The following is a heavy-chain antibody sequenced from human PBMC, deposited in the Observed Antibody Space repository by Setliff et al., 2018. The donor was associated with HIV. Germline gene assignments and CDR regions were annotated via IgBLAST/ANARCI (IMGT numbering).Heavy chain of an antibody. D-gene: IGHD3-10*01. CDR3: GKDILPGGLAK. V-gene: IGHV3-74*01. CDR1: GFTFSAYW. Sequence: GVLRLSCAASGFTFSAYWMHWFRQAPGRGPMWVSRISLDGSSSIYADSVKGRFSISRDNAKNTLYLQMNSLRDEDTALYYCGKDILPGGLAKWGQGTLVTVS. CDR2: ISLDGSSS. J-gene: IGHJ4*02.